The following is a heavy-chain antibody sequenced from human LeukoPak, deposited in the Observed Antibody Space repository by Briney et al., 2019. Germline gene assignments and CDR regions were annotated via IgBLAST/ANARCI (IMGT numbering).Heavy chain of an antibody. V-gene: IGHV3-53*01. CDR1: GFTVSANY. CDR3: AKGSSSWYPFDN. J-gene: IGHJ4*02. Sequence: GGSLRLSCAASGFTVSANYMSWVRQAPGKGLGWVSVIYSGGGTYYADSVKGRFTISRDNSKNTLFLQMNTLRAEDTAVYYCAKGSSSWYPFDNWGQGTLVTVSS. D-gene: IGHD6-13*01. CDR2: IYSGGGT.